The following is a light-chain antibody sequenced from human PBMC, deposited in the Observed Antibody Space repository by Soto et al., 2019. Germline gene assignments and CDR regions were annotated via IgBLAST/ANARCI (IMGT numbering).Light chain of an antibody. J-gene: IGKJ4*01. CDR2: DAS. CDR3: QLHTNWPLT. V-gene: IGKV3-11*01. CDR1: QSVSSF. Sequence: ETVLTQSPAKLSVCPVEVTTLSVVASQSVSSFLAWYQQKPGQGPRLLIYDASNRATGIPARFSGSGSGTDFTLTIRSLEPEDFAVYYCQLHTNWPLTLGGGTKVDIK.